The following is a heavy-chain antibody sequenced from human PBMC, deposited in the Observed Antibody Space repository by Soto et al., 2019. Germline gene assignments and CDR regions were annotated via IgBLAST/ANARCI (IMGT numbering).Heavy chain of an antibody. V-gene: IGHV3-23*01. D-gene: IGHD6-19*01. CDR3: AKAPGYSSGWENWFDP. J-gene: IGHJ5*02. Sequence: GGSLRLSCAASGFTFSSYAMSWVRQAPGKGLEWVSAISGSGGSTYYADSVKGRFTISRDNSKNTLYLQMNSLRAEDTAVYYCAKAPGYSSGWENWFDPWGQGTLVTVSS. CDR1: GFTFSSYA. CDR2: ISGSGGST.